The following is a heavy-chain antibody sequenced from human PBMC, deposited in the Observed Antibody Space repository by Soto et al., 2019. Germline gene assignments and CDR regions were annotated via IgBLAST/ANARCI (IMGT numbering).Heavy chain of an antibody. CDR3: AAGSGWTSDF. CDR2: IEKDGSEK. D-gene: IGHD6-19*01. CDR1: GFTFGAYY. Sequence: EVQLVESGGGLVQTGGSLRLSCEASGFTFGAYYMTWVRQAPGKGLEWVANIEKDGSEKNYVDSVKGRFTISRDNAKNSLYLQMNGLRAEDTAVYYCAAGSGWTSDFWGQGIHVTVSS. V-gene: IGHV3-7*05. J-gene: IGHJ4*01.